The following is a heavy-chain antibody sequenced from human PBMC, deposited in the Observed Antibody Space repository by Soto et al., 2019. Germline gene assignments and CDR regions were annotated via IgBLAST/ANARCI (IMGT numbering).Heavy chain of an antibody. CDR2: IIPIFGTA. V-gene: IGHV1-69*06. CDR1: GGTFSSYA. D-gene: IGHD2-15*01. Sequence: SVKVSCKASGGTFSSYAISWVRQAPGQGLEWMGGIIPIFGTANYAQKFQGRVTITADKSTSTAYMELSSLRSEDTAVYYCARDEAVVNPRYYGMDVWGQGTTVTVSS. J-gene: IGHJ6*02. CDR3: ARDEAVVNPRYYGMDV.